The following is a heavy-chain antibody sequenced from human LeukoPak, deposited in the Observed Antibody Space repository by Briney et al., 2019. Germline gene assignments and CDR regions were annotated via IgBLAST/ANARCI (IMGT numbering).Heavy chain of an antibody. V-gene: IGHV3-21*01. J-gene: IGHJ4*02. Sequence: NPGGSLRLSCAASGFTFSSYWMNWVRQAPGKGLEWVSSISSSSSYIHSADSVKGRFTISRDNAKNSLYLQMSSLRAEDTAVYYCARDLYDSGAYSSPIDHWGQGTLVTVSS. CDR3: ARDLYDSGAYSSPIDH. D-gene: IGHD3-22*01. CDR2: ISSSSSYI. CDR1: GFTFSSYW.